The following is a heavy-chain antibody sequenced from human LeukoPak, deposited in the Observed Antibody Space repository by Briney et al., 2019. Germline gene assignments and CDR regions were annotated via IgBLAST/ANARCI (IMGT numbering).Heavy chain of an antibody. CDR1: GFTFSSYA. D-gene: IGHD2-2*01. Sequence: HPGGSLRLSCAASGFTFSSYAMSWVRQAPGKGLEWVSAISGSGGSTYYADSVKGRFTISRDNSKNTLYLQMNSLRAEDTAVYYCATIGCRTTSCTDAFDIWGQGTMVTVSS. J-gene: IGHJ3*02. V-gene: IGHV3-23*01. CDR2: ISGSGGST. CDR3: ATIGCRTTSCTDAFDI.